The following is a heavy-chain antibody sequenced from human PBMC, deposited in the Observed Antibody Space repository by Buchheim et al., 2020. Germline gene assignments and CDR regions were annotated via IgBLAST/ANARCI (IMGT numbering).Heavy chain of an antibody. Sequence: EVQLVESGGGLVQPGGSLRLSCAASGFTFSSYWMHWVRHAPGKGLVWVSRINSDGSSTSYADSVKGRFTISRDNAKNTLYLQMNSLRAEDTAVYYCARAEPHYYDFWSGSGPDRVDYWGQGTL. D-gene: IGHD3-3*01. V-gene: IGHV3-74*01. CDR2: INSDGSST. CDR1: GFTFSSYW. CDR3: ARAEPHYYDFWSGSGPDRVDY. J-gene: IGHJ4*02.